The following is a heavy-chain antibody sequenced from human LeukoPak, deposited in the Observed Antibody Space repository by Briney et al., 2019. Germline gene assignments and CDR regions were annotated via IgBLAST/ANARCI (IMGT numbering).Heavy chain of an antibody. J-gene: IGHJ6*03. CDR2: IYYSGST. V-gene: IGHV4-39*01. D-gene: IGHD4-17*01. Sequence: SETLSLTCTVSGGSISSSSYYWGWIRQPPGKGLEWIGSIYYSGSTYYSPSLKSRVTISVDTSKNQFSLKLSSVTAADTAVYYCAIGDYGDYASYYYYMDVWGKGTTVTVSS. CDR3: AIGDYGDYASYYYYMDV. CDR1: GGSISSSSYY.